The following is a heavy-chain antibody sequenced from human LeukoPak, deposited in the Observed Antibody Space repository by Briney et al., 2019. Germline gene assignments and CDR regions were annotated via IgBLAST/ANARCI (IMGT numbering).Heavy chain of an antibody. CDR2: IRYDGSNK. Sequence: GGSLRLSCAASGLTFSNTWMSWVRQAPGKGLEWVAFIRYDGSNKYYADSVKGRFTISRDNSKNTLYLQMNSLRAEDTAVYYCAKDWGPVGATFDYWGQGTLVTVSS. CDR3: AKDWGPVGATFDY. D-gene: IGHD1-26*01. J-gene: IGHJ4*02. V-gene: IGHV3-30*02. CDR1: GLTFSNTW.